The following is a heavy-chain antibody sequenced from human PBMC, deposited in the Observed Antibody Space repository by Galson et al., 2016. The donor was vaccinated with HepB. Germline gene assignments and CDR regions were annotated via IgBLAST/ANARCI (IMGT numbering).Heavy chain of an antibody. V-gene: IGHV3-74*01. Sequence: SLRLSCAASGFTFSSYWMHWVRQAPGKGLVWVSRINSDGRGTNYADSVKGRFTISRDNAKNTLYLQMNSLRVEDTAVYYCARVANYNWNDHWGQGTLVTVSS. J-gene: IGHJ5*02. CDR2: INSDGRGT. CDR3: ARVANYNWNDH. CDR1: GFTFSSYW. D-gene: IGHD1-1*01.